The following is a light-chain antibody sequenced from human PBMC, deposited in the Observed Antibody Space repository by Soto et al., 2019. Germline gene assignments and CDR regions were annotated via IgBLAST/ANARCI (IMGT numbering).Light chain of an antibody. CDR1: QSVLYSSNNKNY. CDR2: WAS. J-gene: IGKJ3*01. Sequence: DIVMTQSPDSLAVSLGERATINCKSSQSVLYSSNNKNYLAWYQQKPGQPPKLLIYWASTLESRVPDRFSGSGSGTDFTLTISSLQAEDVAVYYCQQYYSTPLTFGPGTKVDIK. CDR3: QQYYSTPLT. V-gene: IGKV4-1*01.